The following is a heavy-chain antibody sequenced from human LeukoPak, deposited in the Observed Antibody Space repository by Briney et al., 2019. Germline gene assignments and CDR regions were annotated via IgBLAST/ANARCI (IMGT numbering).Heavy chain of an antibody. Sequence: GGSLRLSCAASEFSVGSNYMTWVRQAPGKGLEWVGFIRSKIYGGTPEYAASVKGRFTISRDDSKGIAYLQMNSLKTEDTAVYYCTRDQTPYYWGQGTLVTVSS. J-gene: IGHJ4*02. CDR3: TRDQTPYY. V-gene: IGHV3-49*04. CDR1: EFSVGSNY. CDR2: IRSKIYGGTP.